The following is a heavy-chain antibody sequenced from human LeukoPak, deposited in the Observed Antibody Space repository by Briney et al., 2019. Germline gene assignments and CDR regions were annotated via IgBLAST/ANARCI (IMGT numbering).Heavy chain of an antibody. D-gene: IGHD3-22*01. J-gene: IGHJ4*02. V-gene: IGHV3-11*04. CDR2: ISSSGSTI. Sequence: GGSLRLSCAASGFTFSDYWMSWIRQAPGKGLEWVSYISSSGSTIYYADSVKGRFTISRDNAKNSLYLQMNSLRAEDTAVYYCAREALSAYYYDSSGYSFDYWGQGTLVTVSS. CDR1: GFTFSDYW. CDR3: AREALSAYYYDSSGYSFDY.